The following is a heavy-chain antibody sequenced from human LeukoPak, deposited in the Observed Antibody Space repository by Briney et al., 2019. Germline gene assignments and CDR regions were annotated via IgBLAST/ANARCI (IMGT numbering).Heavy chain of an antibody. CDR1: GYNFPYY. J-gene: IGHJ4*02. CDR2: IDPNSGAT. Sequence: ASVKVSCKPCGYNFPYYIHRVRQAPGQGLEWMGWIDPNSGATISAHTFQGRLSMTKDTSFTTVYMELNTLKSDDTAVYYCARDNYGRLDYWGQGSLVTVSS. V-gene: IGHV1-2*02. CDR3: ARDNYGRLDY. D-gene: IGHD4-17*01.